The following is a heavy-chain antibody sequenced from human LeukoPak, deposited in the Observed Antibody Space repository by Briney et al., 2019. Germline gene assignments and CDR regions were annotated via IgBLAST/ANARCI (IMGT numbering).Heavy chain of an antibody. CDR3: ARVGDYALRD. Sequence: PSETLSLTCAVSGGSISSGGYSWSWIRQPPGKGLEWIGYIYHSGSTYYNPSLKSRVTMSVDTSKNQFSLNLSSVTAADTAVYYCARVGDYALRDWGQGTLVTVSS. J-gene: IGHJ4*02. CDR2: IYHSGST. D-gene: IGHD3-16*01. CDR1: GGSISSGGYS. V-gene: IGHV4-30-2*01.